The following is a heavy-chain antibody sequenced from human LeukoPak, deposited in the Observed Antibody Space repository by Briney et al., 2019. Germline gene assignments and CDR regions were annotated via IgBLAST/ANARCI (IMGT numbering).Heavy chain of an antibody. Sequence: GGSLRLSCAASGFTFSDYYMSWIRQAPGKGLEWVSSISSSSSYIYYADSVKGRFTISRDNAKNSLYLQMNSLRAEDTAVYYCARAFRSGWYLTPGYWGQGTLVTVSS. CDR3: ARAFRSGWYLTPGY. CDR2: ISSSSSYI. J-gene: IGHJ4*02. D-gene: IGHD6-19*01. V-gene: IGHV3-11*06. CDR1: GFTFSDYY.